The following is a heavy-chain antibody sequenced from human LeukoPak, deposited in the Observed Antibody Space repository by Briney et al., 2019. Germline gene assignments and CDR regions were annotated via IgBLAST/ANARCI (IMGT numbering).Heavy chain of an antibody. V-gene: IGHV3-53*01. CDR1: GFTVSSNY. Sequence: PGGSLRLSCAASGFTVSSNYMSWVRQAPGKGLEWVSVIYSGGSTYYADSVKGRFTISRDNAKNSVYLQMNSLRAQDTAVYYCARGHTNYYYGMDVWGQGTTVTVSS. CDR3: ARGHTNYYYGMDV. D-gene: IGHD5/OR15-5a*01. CDR2: IYSGGST. J-gene: IGHJ6*02.